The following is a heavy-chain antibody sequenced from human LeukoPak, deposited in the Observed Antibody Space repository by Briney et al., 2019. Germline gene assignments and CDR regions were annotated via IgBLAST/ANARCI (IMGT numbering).Heavy chain of an antibody. D-gene: IGHD6-19*01. J-gene: IGHJ5*02. CDR3: AKSSGPTNWFDP. CDR1: GFTFDGYA. CDR2: ISWNSGSI. Sequence: GGSLRLSCAASGFTFDGYAMHWVRQAPGKGLVWVSGISWNSGSIGYADSVKGRFTISRDNAKNSLYLQMDSLRAEDTALYYCAKSSGPTNWFDPWGQGTLVTVSS. V-gene: IGHV3-9*01.